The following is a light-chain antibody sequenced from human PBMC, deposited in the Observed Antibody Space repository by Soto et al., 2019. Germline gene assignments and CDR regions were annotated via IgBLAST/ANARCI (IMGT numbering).Light chain of an antibody. CDR1: NIGSKS. Sequence: SYELTQPPSVPVAPGETARITCGGNNIGSKSVHWYQQKPGQAPVLVIYYDSDRPSGIPERFSGSKSGNTATLTISRVEAGDEADYYCQVWDTSYDRPVFGGGTKLTVL. V-gene: IGLV3-21*01. CDR3: QVWDTSYDRPV. J-gene: IGLJ2*01. CDR2: YDS.